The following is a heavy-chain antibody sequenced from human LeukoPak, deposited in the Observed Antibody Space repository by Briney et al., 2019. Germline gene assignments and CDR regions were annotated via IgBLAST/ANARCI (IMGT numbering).Heavy chain of an antibody. D-gene: IGHD1-26*01. Sequence: GGSLRLSCAPSGFTFSDSFMTSVCQAPGKGLECVSYISSSSDYTNYPDSVKGRFTISRDNAKNSLYLQMNSLRAEDTALYYCVLVKVGTTNRLDYWGQGTLVTVSS. CDR3: VLVKVGTTNRLDY. V-gene: IGHV3-11*03. J-gene: IGHJ4*02. CDR1: GFTFSDSF. CDR2: ISSSSDYT.